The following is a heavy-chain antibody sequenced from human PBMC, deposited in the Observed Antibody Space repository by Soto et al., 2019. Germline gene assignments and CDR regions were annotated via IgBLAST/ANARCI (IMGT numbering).Heavy chain of an antibody. J-gene: IGHJ5*01. D-gene: IGHD6-25*01. Sequence: ASVKVSCKASGYTCTDYHIHWVRQAPGQGLEFMGWINTNNGGAGSAQQFQGRVTVTRDTSITTVYMELSNLRSDDTAVYYCAREVGSDSLQPYDNWFGAWCQGTVVTVSS. V-gene: IGHV1-2*02. CDR2: INTNNGGA. CDR1: GYTCTDYH. CDR3: AREVGSDSLQPYDNWFGA.